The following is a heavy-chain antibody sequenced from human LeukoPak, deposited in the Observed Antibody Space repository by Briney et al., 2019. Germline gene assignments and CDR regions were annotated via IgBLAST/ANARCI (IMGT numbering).Heavy chain of an antibody. CDR2: IRYDGSNK. Sequence: GGSLRLSCAASGFTFSSYGMHWVRQAPGKGLEWVAFIRYDGSNKYYADSVKGRFTISRDNSKNTLYLQMNSLGAEDTAVYYCANHDFWSGYYSYWGQGTLVTVSS. V-gene: IGHV3-30*02. CDR3: ANHDFWSGYYSY. J-gene: IGHJ4*02. CDR1: GFTFSSYG. D-gene: IGHD3-3*01.